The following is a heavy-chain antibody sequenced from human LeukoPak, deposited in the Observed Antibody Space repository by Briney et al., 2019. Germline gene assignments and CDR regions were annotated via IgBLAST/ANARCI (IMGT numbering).Heavy chain of an antibody. CDR2: IYYSGST. D-gene: IGHD2-2*03. J-gene: IGHJ3*02. Sequence: SETLSLTCTVSGGSISSYYWSWIRQPPGKGLEWIGYIYYSGSTTYNPSLKSRVTISVDTSKNQLSLKLSSVTAADTAVYYCARDFSDWIGAFDIWGQGTMVTVSS. CDR1: GGSISSYY. V-gene: IGHV4-59*01. CDR3: ARDFSDWIGAFDI.